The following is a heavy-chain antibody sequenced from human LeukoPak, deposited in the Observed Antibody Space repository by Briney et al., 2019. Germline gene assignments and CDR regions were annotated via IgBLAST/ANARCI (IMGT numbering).Heavy chain of an antibody. J-gene: IGHJ3*02. CDR3: ATYYYDSSGSGRGAFDI. CDR2: ISYDGSNK. CDR1: GFTFSSYG. V-gene: IGHV3-30*03. D-gene: IGHD3-22*01. Sequence: PGGSLRLSCAASGFTFSSYGMHWVRQAPGKGLEWVAVISYDGSNKYYADSVKGRFTISRDNSKNTLYLQMNSLRAEDAAVYYCATYYYDSSGSGRGAFDIWGQGTMVTVSS.